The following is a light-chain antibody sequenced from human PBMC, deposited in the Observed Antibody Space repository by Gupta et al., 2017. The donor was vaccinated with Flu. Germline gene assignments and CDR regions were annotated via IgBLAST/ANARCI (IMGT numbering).Light chain of an antibody. Sequence: DIEMTQAPSSMSASVGDTVTITCRASQGISTWLAWYQQKPGSAPKSLMYAASSLQPGVPPRFSGSGSGTDVTLTISSLQPEDFATYFCQQYDTYPITFGGGTNVEIK. CDR3: QQYDTYPIT. J-gene: IGKJ4*01. V-gene: IGKV1D-16*01. CDR2: AAS. CDR1: QGISTW.